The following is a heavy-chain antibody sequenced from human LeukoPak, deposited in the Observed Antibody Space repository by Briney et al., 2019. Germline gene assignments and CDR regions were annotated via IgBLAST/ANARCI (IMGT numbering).Heavy chain of an antibody. CDR3: ARDVGSGSGSNPFDY. CDR2: IYYRGTT. V-gene: IGHV4-31*03. J-gene: IGHJ4*02. Sequence: SQTLSLTCTVSGGSISSGGYYWSWLRQHPGKGLEWIGYIYYRGTTSYNPSLKSRVTISVDTSKNQFSLKLSSVTAADTAVYYCARDVGSGSGSNPFDYWGQGTLVTVSS. D-gene: IGHD4-11*01. CDR1: GGSISSGGYY.